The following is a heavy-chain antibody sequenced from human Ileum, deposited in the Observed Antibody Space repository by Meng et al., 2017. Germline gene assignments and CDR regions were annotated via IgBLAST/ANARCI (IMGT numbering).Heavy chain of an antibody. D-gene: IGHD4-23*01. Sequence: QVELQESGPGLVKPSGTLSLTCAVSSGSITSDTYWSWVRLPPGKGLEWIGQFSHSGSTFYNPSLKSRVTMSVDKSKSQFSLMLTSVTAADTAVYYCARHGGYYQGFWGQGTLVTVSS. V-gene: IGHV4-4*02. CDR2: FSHSGST. CDR3: ARHGGYYQGF. CDR1: SGSITSDTY. J-gene: IGHJ4*02.